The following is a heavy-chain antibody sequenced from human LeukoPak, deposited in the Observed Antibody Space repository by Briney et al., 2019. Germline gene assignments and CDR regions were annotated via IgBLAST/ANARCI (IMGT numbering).Heavy chain of an antibody. Sequence: ASVKVSCKASGYTFTGYYMHWVRQAPGQGLEWMGWINPNSGGTNYAQKFQGRVTMTRDTSISTAYMELSRLRSDDTAVYYCATLHYHGSGSYFWFDPWGQGTLVTVSS. D-gene: IGHD3-10*01. CDR3: ATLHYHGSGSYFWFDP. J-gene: IGHJ5*02. CDR1: GYTFTGYY. V-gene: IGHV1-2*02. CDR2: INPNSGGT.